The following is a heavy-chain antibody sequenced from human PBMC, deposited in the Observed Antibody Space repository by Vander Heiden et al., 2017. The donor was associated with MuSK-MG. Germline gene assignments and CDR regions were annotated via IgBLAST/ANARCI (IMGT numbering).Heavy chain of an antibody. CDR2: TAAYNGNT. V-gene: IGHV1-18*01. CDR1: GYTFSSYG. Sequence: GEASGYTFSSYGLTCVRQAPGQGLEWLGGTAAYNGNTFEAQRSQSRGTLTTDTTTITALLERRSLRSDDTAVYYCARDDGAYDDSSGLLHYWGQGTLVTVSS. J-gene: IGHJ4*02. D-gene: IGHD3-22*01. CDR3: ARDDGAYDDSSGLLHY.